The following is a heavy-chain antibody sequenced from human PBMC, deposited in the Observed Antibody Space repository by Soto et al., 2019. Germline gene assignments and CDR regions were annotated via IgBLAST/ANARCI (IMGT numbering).Heavy chain of an antibody. CDR3: ARDQVSYYDILTGYSVEAFDI. Sequence: QVQLQESGPGLVKPSQTLSLTCTVSGGSISSGGYYWSWIRQHPGKGLEWIGYIYYSGSTYYNPSLKSRVTISVDTSKNQFSLKLSSVTAADTAVYYCARDQVSYYDILTGYSVEAFDIWGQGTMVTVSS. CDR2: IYYSGST. J-gene: IGHJ3*02. CDR1: GGSISSGGYY. D-gene: IGHD3-9*01. V-gene: IGHV4-31*03.